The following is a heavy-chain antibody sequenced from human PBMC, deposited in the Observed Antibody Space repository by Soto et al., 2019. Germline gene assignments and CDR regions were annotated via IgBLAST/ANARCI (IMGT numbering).Heavy chain of an antibody. CDR1: GYTFTSYG. V-gene: IGHV1-18*01. D-gene: IGHD6-19*01. Sequence: VASVKVSCKASGYTFTSYGISWVRQAPGQGLEWMGWISAYNGNTNYAQKLQGRVTMTTDTSTSTAYMELRSLRSDDTAVYYCARVRFDSSGPSGFDYWGQETLVTVSS. CDR2: ISAYNGNT. CDR3: ARVRFDSSGPSGFDY. J-gene: IGHJ4*02.